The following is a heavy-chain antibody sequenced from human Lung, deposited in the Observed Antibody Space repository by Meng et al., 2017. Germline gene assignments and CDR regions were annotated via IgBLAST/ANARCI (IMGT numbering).Heavy chain of an antibody. Sequence: VQLQVSGPGLVKPSPPLLLTCTVSGGSISSSNYYWSWIRQPPGKGLEWSGHIYNSGSTYYNPSLKSRITISVDTSKNQFSLKLSSVTAADTAVYYCARGQKGYFDLWGRGTLVTVSS. CDR3: ARGQKGYFDL. V-gene: IGHV4-30-4*01. CDR2: IYNSGST. J-gene: IGHJ2*01. CDR1: GGSISSSNYY.